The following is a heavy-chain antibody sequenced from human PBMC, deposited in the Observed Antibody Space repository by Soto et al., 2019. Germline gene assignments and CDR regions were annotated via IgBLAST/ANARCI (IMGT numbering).Heavy chain of an antibody. CDR1: GGSISSSSYY. CDR2: IYYSGST. CDR3: ARQDGYSGYDQRYYYYDY. Sequence: PSETLSLTCTVSGGSISSSSYYWGWIRQPPGKGLEWIGSIYYSGSTYYNPSLKSRVTISVDTSKNQFSLKLSSVTAADTAVYYCARQDGYSGYDQRYYYYDYWGQGTLVTVSS. J-gene: IGHJ4*02. D-gene: IGHD5-12*01. V-gene: IGHV4-39*01.